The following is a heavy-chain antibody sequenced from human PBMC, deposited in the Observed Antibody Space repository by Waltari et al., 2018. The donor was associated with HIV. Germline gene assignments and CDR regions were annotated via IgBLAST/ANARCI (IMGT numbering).Heavy chain of an antibody. D-gene: IGHD2-21*02. CDR3: ARVPVVTAIPYYFDY. J-gene: IGHJ4*02. CDR1: GGSISSSSYY. Sequence: QLQLQESGPGLVKPSETLSLTCTVSGGSISSSSYYWGWIRQPPGKGLEWIGSIYYSGSTYYNPSLKSRVTISVDTSKNQFSLKLSSVTAADTAVYYCARVPVVTAIPYYFDYWGQGTLVTVSS. CDR2: IYYSGST. V-gene: IGHV4-39*07.